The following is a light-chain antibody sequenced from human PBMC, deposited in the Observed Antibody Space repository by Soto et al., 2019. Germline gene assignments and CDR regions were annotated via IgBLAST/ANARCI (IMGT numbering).Light chain of an antibody. CDR2: QDT. J-gene: IGLJ2*01. CDR1: KLGDKY. Sequence: SYELTQPPSVSVSPGQTASITCSGDKLGDKYAYWYLQKLGQSPVLVIYQDTKRPSGIPERFSGSNSGNTATLTISGTQAMDEADYYCQAWDSSTLVFGGGTKLTVL. CDR3: QAWDSSTLV. V-gene: IGLV3-1*01.